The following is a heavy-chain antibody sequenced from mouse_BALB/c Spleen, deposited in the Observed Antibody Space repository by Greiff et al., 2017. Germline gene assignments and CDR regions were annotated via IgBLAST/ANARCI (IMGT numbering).Heavy chain of an antibody. CDR3: GGSGDCETGFAY. CDR1: GFNITDTY. J-gene: IGHJ3*01. V-gene: IGHV14-3*02. CDR2: IDPANGNT. Sequence: VQLQQSGAELVKPGASVKLSCTASGFNITDTYMNWVKQRPEQGLEWIGRIDPANGNTKYDPKFKGKATLTADTSSNTADLQLISLTSEDAAVYYCGGSGDCETGFAYWGQGTLVTVSA. D-gene: IGHD4-1*01.